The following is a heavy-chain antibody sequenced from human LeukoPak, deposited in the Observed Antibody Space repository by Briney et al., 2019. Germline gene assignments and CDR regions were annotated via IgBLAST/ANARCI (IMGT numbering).Heavy chain of an antibody. CDR1: GGSISSYY. CDR2: IYYSGST. CDR3: ARPNYDFWSGYYHYYYMDV. Sequence: PSETLSLTCTVSGGSISSYYWSWIRQPPGKGLEWIGYIYYSGSTNYNPSLKSRVTISVDTSKNQFSLKLSSVTAADTAVYYCARPNYDFWSGYYHYYYMDVWGKGTTVTVSS. J-gene: IGHJ6*03. D-gene: IGHD3-3*01. V-gene: IGHV4-59*12.